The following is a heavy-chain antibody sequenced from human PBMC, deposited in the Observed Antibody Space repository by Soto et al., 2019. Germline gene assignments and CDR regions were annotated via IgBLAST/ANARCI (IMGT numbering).Heavy chain of an antibody. J-gene: IGHJ5*02. CDR3: ARASQESGLLWFGGVRAWYTYNWFDP. CDR1: GGSISSYY. CDR2: IYYSGST. D-gene: IGHD3-10*01. V-gene: IGHV4-59*01. Sequence: SETLSLTCTVSGGSISSYYWSWIRQPPGKGLEWIGYIYYSGSTNYNPSIKSRVTISVDTSKNQFSLKLSSVTAADTAVYYCARASQESGLLWFGGVRAWYTYNWFDPWGQGTLVTVSS.